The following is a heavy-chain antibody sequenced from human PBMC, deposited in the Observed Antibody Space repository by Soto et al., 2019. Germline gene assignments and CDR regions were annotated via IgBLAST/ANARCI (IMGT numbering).Heavy chain of an antibody. V-gene: IGHV3-9*01. J-gene: IGHJ4*02. CDR3: VKDIHEQWLVSHFEY. Sequence: EVQLVESGGGLVQAGRSLRLSCVASGFTFDSYAMHWVRQAPGKGLEWVSGISWNSGSIGYEDSVKGRFTISRDNAQNSLYLEMNSLRVEDTAFYYCVKDIHEQWLVSHFEYWGQGALGTVSS. CDR2: ISWNSGSI. CDR1: GFTFDSYA. D-gene: IGHD6-19*01.